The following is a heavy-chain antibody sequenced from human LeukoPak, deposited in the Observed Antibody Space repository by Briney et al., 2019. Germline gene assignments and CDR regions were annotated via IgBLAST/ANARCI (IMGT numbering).Heavy chain of an antibody. V-gene: IGHV3-73*01. Sequence: PGGSLKLSCAASGFTFSGSALHWVRQVSGRGLEWIGVIRTTANSYTTTYAASVEGRFTISGDDSMNTAYLQVNSMETEDTAVYYCTSGGGSVTYNANWLDPWGQGTLVTVSS. CDR2: IRTTANSYTT. CDR3: TSGGGSVTYNANWLDP. D-gene: IGHD3-10*01. J-gene: IGHJ5*02. CDR1: GFTFSGSA.